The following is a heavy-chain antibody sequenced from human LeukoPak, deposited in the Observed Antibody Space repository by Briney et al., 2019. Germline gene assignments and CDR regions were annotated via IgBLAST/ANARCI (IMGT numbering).Heavy chain of an antibody. CDR2: IKPSGGNT. CDR3: ARGGWQQLTSFDY. J-gene: IGHJ4*02. Sequence: ASVTVSCKPSGYTFTSYYMHWVRPAPGQGREWMGIIKPSGGNTSYAQKFQGTVTLTRHTSTSTVYMELGSVLSEDTALYYCARGGWQQLTSFDYWGQGTLVTVSS. CDR1: GYTFTSYY. D-gene: IGHD6-13*01. V-gene: IGHV1-46*01.